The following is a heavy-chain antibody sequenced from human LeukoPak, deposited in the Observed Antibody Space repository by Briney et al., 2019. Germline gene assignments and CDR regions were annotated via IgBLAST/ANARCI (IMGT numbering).Heavy chain of an antibody. Sequence: SVKVSCKASGGTFSSYAISWVRQAPGQGLEWMGGIIPIFGTANYAQKFQGRVTITPDESTSTAYMELSSLRSEDTAVYYCARDLNMDGDGAYYYYMDVWGKGTTVTVSS. CDR3: ARDLNMDGDGAYYYYMDV. J-gene: IGHJ6*03. V-gene: IGHV1-69*01. CDR2: IIPIFGTA. CDR1: GGTFSSYA. D-gene: IGHD4-17*01.